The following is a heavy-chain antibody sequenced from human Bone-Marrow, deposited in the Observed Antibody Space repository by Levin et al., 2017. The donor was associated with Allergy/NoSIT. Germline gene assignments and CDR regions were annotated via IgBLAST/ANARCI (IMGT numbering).Heavy chain of an antibody. Sequence: GGSLRLSCAASGFTFEDYGMSWVRQAPGKGLEWVSTINWNAAITTYAGTVRGRFTISRDNAKSSLYLQIHSLRAADTAFYYCARHVSEANFDYWGQGTLVTVSS. CDR1: GFTFEDYG. CDR2: INWNAAIT. D-gene: IGHD5/OR15-5a*01. CDR3: ARHVSEANFDY. V-gene: IGHV3-20*04. J-gene: IGHJ4*02.